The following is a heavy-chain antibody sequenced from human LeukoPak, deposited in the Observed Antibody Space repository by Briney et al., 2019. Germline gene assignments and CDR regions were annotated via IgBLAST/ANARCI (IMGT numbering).Heavy chain of an antibody. D-gene: IGHD6-19*01. CDR3: ARXMAGTSYFFDS. CDR2: IYCSGST. J-gene: IGHJ4*02. V-gene: IGHV4-59*08. CDR1: GGSISSYY. Sequence: SETLSLTCTVSGGSISSYYWSWIRQPPGKGLEWIGYIYCSGSTNYNPSLKSRVTISVDTSKNQFSLKLSSVTAADTAVYYCARXMAGTSYFFDSWGQGTLVTVSS.